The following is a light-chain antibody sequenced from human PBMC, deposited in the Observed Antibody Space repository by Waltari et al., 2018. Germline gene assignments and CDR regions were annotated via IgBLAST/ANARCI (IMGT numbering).Light chain of an antibody. Sequence: QSLLHSNGNNYLDCYLQKPGQSPQLLIYLGSNRASGVPDRFSGSGSGTDFTLKISRVEAEDVGVYYCMQSLHALWTFGQGTKVEIK. J-gene: IGKJ1*01. CDR1: QSLLHSNGNNY. V-gene: IGKV2-28*01. CDR2: LGS. CDR3: MQSLHALWT.